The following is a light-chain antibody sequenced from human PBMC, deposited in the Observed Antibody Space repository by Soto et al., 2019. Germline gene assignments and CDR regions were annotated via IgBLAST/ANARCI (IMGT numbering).Light chain of an antibody. CDR2: AAS. CDR3: QKYNSAPST. J-gene: IGKJ5*01. Sequence: DIVMTQSPDSLAVSLGERATINCKSSQSVLYSSNNKNHLAWYQQKPGKVPKLLIYAASTLQSGVPSRFSGSGSGTDFTLTISSLQPEDVATYYCQKYNSAPSTFGQGTRLEIK. CDR1: QSVLYSSNNKNH. V-gene: IGKV4-1*01.